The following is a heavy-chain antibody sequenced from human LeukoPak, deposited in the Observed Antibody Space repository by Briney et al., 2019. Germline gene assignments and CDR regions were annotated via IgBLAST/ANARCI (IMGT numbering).Heavy chain of an antibody. CDR1: GGSFSGYY. V-gene: IGHV4-34*01. D-gene: IGHD5-12*01. CDR3: AGTSGYSGYDSLDAFDI. CDR2: INHSGST. J-gene: IGHJ3*02. Sequence: SETLSLTCAVYGGSFSGYYWSWIRQPPGKGLEWIGEINHSGSTNYNPSLKSRVTISVDTSKNQFSLKLSSVTAADTAVYYCAGTSGYSGYDSLDAFDIWGQGTMVTVSS.